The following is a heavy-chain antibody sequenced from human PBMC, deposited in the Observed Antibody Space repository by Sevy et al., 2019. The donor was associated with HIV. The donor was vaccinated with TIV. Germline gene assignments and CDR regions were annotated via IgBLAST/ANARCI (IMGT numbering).Heavy chain of an antibody. CDR2: FYHSGST. Sequence: SETLSLTCDVSSYSFISGYYWGWIRQPPGKGLEWIGSFYHSGSTYYNPSLNSRVSISVDTSKNHFSLKLSSVTAADTAVYYCASAIVGAFDAFDIWGQGTMVTVSS. CDR1: SYSFISGYY. V-gene: IGHV4-38-2*01. D-gene: IGHD1-26*01. J-gene: IGHJ3*02. CDR3: ASAIVGAFDAFDI.